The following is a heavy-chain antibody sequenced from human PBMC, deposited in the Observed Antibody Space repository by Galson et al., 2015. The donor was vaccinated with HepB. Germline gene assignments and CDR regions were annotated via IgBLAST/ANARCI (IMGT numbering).Heavy chain of an antibody. J-gene: IGHJ4*02. Sequence: SLRLSCAASGFTFSSYSMNWVRQAPGKGLEWVSSISSSSSYIYYADSVKGRFTISRDNAKNSLYLQMNSLRAEDTAVYYCAREGGEGSGSYRAPNGVLDYWGQGTLVTVSS. D-gene: IGHD1-26*01. CDR1: GFTFSSYS. CDR2: ISSSSSYI. V-gene: IGHV3-21*01. CDR3: AREGGEGSGSYRAPNGVLDY.